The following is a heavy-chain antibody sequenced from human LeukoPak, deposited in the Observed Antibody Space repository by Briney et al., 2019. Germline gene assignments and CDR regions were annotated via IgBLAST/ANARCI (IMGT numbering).Heavy chain of an antibody. CDR2: IRYDGSNK. D-gene: IGHD6-19*01. J-gene: IGHJ4*02. CDR3: AKGALAVAGDLLDY. Sequence: PGGSLRLSCAASGFTFSSYGMHWVRQAPGKGLEWVAFIRYDGSNKYYADSVKGRFTISRDNSKNTLYLQMNSLRAEDTAVYYCAKGALAVAGDLLDYWGQGTLVTVSS. CDR1: GFTFSSYG. V-gene: IGHV3-30*02.